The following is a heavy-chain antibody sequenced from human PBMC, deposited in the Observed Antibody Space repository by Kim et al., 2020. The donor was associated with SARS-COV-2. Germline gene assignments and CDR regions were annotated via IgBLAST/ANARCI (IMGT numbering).Heavy chain of an antibody. D-gene: IGHD2-2*01. CDR3: AKDGCSSTSCYQATIFDY. J-gene: IGHJ4*02. CDR1: GFTFSSYA. CDR2: ISGSGGST. Sequence: GGSLRLSCAASGFTFSSYAMSWVRQAPGKGLEWVSAISGSGGSTYYADSVKGRFTISRDNSKNTLYLQMNSLRAEDTAVYYCAKDGCSSTSCYQATIFDYWGQGTLVTVSS. V-gene: IGHV3-23*01.